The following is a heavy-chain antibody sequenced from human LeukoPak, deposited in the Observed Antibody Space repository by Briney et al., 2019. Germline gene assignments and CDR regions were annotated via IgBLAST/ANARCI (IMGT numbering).Heavy chain of an antibody. D-gene: IGHD3-10*01. V-gene: IGHV1-2*02. Sequence: EASVKVSCKASGYTFTGYYMHWVRQAPGQGLEWMGWINPNSGGTNYAQKFQGRVTMTRDTSISTAYMELSRLRSDDTAVYYCARAPGSGSYPFDYWGQGTLVTVSS. CDR1: GYTFTGYY. J-gene: IGHJ4*02. CDR3: ARAPGSGSYPFDY. CDR2: INPNSGGT.